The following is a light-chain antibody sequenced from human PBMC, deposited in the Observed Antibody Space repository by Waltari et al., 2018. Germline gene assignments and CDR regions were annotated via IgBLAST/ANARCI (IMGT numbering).Light chain of an antibody. CDR1: SSDVGSSNY. Sequence: QSALTQPASVSGSPGQSLTLSCSGTSSDVGSSNYVSWYQQHPRPPPKLLIYDVTKRPSRVSGRLSGSKSGNTASLTISGLQPEDEADYFCSSYTPTSILVFGGGTKLTV. J-gene: IGLJ2*01. CDR3: SSYTPTSILV. CDR2: DVT. V-gene: IGLV2-14*03.